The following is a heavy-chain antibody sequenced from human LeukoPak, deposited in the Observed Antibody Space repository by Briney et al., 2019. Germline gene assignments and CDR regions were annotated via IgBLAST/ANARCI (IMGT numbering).Heavy chain of an antibody. Sequence: GASVKVSCKASGYTFISYDINWVRQATGQGLEWMGWMNPNSGNTGYAQKFQGRVTMTRNTSISTAYMELSSLRSEDTAVYYCARVIAVAGKRYFQHWGQGTLVTVSS. CDR3: ARVIAVAGKRYFQH. CDR1: GYTFISYD. J-gene: IGHJ1*01. V-gene: IGHV1-8*01. D-gene: IGHD6-19*01. CDR2: MNPNSGNT.